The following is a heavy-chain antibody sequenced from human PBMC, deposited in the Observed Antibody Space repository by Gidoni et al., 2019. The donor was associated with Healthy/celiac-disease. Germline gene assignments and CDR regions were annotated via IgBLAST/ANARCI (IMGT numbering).Heavy chain of an antibody. Sequence: QVQLVESGGGVVQPGRSLRPSCAASGFTFSSYGMHWVRQAPGKGLEWVAVIWYDGSNKYYADSVKGRFTISRDNSKNTLYLQMNSLRAEDTAVYYCARDLAAAGTGFDYWGQGTLVTVSS. CDR3: ARDLAAAGTGFDY. V-gene: IGHV3-33*01. J-gene: IGHJ4*02. D-gene: IGHD6-13*01. CDR2: IWYDGSNK. CDR1: GFTFSSYG.